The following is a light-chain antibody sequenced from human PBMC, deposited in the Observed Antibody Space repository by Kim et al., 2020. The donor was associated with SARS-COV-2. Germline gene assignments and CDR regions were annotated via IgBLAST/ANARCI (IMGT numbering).Light chain of an antibody. CDR2: GAS. V-gene: IGKV3-15*01. J-gene: IGKJ4*01. CDR3: QQYSQWPPLT. Sequence: APGETATLSCRASQSVTSNLAWYQQKPGQAPRLLIYGASTRATGIPARFSGSGSGTEFTLTISSLQSEDFAVYYCQQYSQWPPLTFGEGTTVEIK. CDR1: QSVTSN.